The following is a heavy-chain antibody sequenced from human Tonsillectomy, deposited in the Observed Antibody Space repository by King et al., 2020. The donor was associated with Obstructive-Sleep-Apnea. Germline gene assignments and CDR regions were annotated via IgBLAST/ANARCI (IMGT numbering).Heavy chain of an antibody. V-gene: IGHV3-30*02. CDR2: VRDDGGNK. J-gene: IGHJ3*02. D-gene: IGHD6-19*01. Sequence: VQLVESGGGVVQPGRSLRLSCAASVFTFSSYGMHWVRQAPGKGLEWVAFVRDDGGNKYYADSVKVRFTISRDNSKNTLFLQMNSLRAEDTAVYYCAKDGRAVAGRPGEDAFDIWGQGTMVTVSS. CDR3: AKDGRAVAGRPGEDAFDI. CDR1: VFTFSSYG.